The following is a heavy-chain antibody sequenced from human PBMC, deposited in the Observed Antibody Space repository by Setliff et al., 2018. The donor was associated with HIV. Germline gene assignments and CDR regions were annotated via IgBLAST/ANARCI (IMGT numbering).Heavy chain of an antibody. CDR1: GESIRTSSYY. V-gene: IGHV4-39*01. D-gene: IGHD1-26*01. J-gene: IGHJ5*02. Sequence: KTSETLSLTCTVSGESIRTSSYYWSWIRQTPEKGLEWIGSVYNSGSTYSSPSLTSRVTISVDTSKNQFSLKMTSVTAADMGVYYCARPRNSNNWEAVLSWGQGILVTVSS. CDR2: VYNSGST. CDR3: ARPRNSNNWEAVLS.